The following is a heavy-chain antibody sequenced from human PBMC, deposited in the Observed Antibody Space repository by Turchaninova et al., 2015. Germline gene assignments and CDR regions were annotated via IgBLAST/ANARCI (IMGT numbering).Heavy chain of an antibody. Sequence: EVQLVVCGGGRVKPGGSLSLLGDGEGFPVRGYGLNGSPHAPGKGLRGVSTIIMSSTYKYYADSVKGRFTIARDNAKNSLYLQMNSMRAEDTAVYYCARSIAAGGTDNLKMDCWGQGTLVTVSS. CDR3: ARSIAAGGTDNLKMDC. D-gene: IGHD6-13*01. CDR2: IIMSSTYK. J-gene: IGHJ4*02. V-gene: IGHV3-21*01. CDR1: GFPVRGYG.